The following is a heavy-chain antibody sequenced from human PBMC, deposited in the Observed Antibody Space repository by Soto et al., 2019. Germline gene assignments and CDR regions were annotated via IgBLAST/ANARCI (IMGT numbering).Heavy chain of an antibody. J-gene: IGHJ4*02. V-gene: IGHV4-39*01. CDR1: GGSISSSSYY. D-gene: IGHD1-20*01. Sequence: PSETLSLTCTVSGGSISSSSYYWGWIRQPPGKGLEWIGSIYYSGSTYYNPSLKSRITISVDTSKNQFSLKLSSVTAADTAVYYCARRAVTGKYEFVYWGQGTLVTVSS. CDR2: IYYSGST. CDR3: ARRAVTGKYEFVY.